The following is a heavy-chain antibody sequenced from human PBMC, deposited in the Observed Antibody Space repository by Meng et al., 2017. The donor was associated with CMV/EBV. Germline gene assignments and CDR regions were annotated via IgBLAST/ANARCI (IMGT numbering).Heavy chain of an antibody. CDR1: GYTFTGYY. J-gene: IGHJ4*02. CDR3: AKDPPFEVVPVLLFDD. V-gene: IGHV1-2*02. D-gene: IGHD2-2*01. CDR2: INPNSGGT. Sequence: ASVKVSCKASGYTFTGYYMHWVRQAPGQGLEWMGWINPNSGGTNYAQKFQGRVTMTRDTSISTAYMELSRLRSDDTAVYYCAKDPPFEVVPVLLFDDWGQGTLVTVSS.